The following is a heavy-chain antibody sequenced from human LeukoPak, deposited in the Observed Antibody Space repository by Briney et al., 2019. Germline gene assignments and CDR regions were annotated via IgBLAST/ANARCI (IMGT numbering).Heavy chain of an antibody. V-gene: IGHV4-30-2*01. CDR1: GGSISSGGYS. CDR3: ARGEEYCGGDCYSG. D-gene: IGHD2-21*02. J-gene: IGHJ4*02. CDR2: IYHSGST. Sequence: PSQTLSLTCAVSGGSISSGGYSWSWIRQPPGKGLEWIGYIYHSGSTYYNPSLKGRVTISVDRSKNQFSLKLSSVTAADTAAYYCARGEEYCGGDCYSGWGQGTLVTVSS.